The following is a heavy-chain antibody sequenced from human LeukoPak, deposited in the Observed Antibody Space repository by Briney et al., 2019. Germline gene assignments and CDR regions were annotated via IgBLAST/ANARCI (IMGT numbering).Heavy chain of an antibody. CDR1: GFTFSSYW. J-gene: IGHJ4*02. D-gene: IGHD5-18*01. CDR3: AAGGTYSYSPFDY. Sequence: GGSLRLSCAASGFTFSSYWMHWVRQAPGKGLVWVSRISSDGISTSYADSVKGRFTISRDNAKNALCLQMNSLRAEDTAVYYCAAGGTYSYSPFDYWGQGTLVAVSS. V-gene: IGHV3-74*01. CDR2: ISSDGIST.